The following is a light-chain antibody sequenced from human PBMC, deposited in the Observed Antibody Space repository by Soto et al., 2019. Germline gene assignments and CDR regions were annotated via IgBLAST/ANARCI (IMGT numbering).Light chain of an antibody. V-gene: IGLV2-14*01. CDR3: SSYTSRTTFVI. CDR2: EVS. Sequence: QSALTQPASVSGSPGQSITISCTGTSSDIGGYNYVSWYQPHPGKAPKLMIYEVSNRPSGVSNRFSGSKSGNTASLTISGLQAEDEDDYHCSSYTSRTTFVIFGGGTKLTVL. CDR1: SSDIGGYNY. J-gene: IGLJ2*01.